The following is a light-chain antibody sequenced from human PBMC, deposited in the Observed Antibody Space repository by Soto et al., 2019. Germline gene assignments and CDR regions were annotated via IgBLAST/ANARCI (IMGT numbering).Light chain of an antibody. J-gene: IGKJ1*01. V-gene: IGKV3-20*01. CDR1: QSVSSGY. CDR3: QQYVSSPRT. Sequence: VLTQAPVTLSLSRGENATLSCSASQSVSSGYLAWYQQKPGQAPGLLIIGASTRAPGIPDRFSGSGSGTDFTLTISRLEPEDFAVYYCQQYVSSPRTFGQGTKVDI. CDR2: GAS.